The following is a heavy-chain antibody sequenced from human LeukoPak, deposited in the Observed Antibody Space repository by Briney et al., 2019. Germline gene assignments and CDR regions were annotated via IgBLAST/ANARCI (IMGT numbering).Heavy chain of an antibody. CDR1: GFTFSSYD. CDR3: ARGREGATTGFDY. CDR2: IGTAGDT. D-gene: IGHD1-26*01. V-gene: IGHV3-13*01. Sequence: GGSLRLSCAASGFTFSSYDMHWVRQATGKGLEWVSAIGTAGDTYYPGSVKGRFTISRENGKNSLYLQMNSLRAGDTAVYYCARGREGATTGFDYWGQGTLVTVSS. J-gene: IGHJ4*02.